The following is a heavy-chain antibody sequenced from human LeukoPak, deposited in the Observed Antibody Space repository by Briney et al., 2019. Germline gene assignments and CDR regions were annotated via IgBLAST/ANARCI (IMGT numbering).Heavy chain of an antibody. D-gene: IGHD2-15*01. Sequence: GASVKVSCKASGYTFANYGIIWVRQAPGQGLEWMGWIGAYNGNTNYAQNLQGRVTMTTDTSTSTAYMELRSLRSDDTAVYYCARDCSGGSCYGGSDYWGQGTLVTVSS. J-gene: IGHJ4*02. CDR1: GYTFANYG. V-gene: IGHV1-18*01. CDR3: ARDCSGGSCYGGSDY. CDR2: IGAYNGNT.